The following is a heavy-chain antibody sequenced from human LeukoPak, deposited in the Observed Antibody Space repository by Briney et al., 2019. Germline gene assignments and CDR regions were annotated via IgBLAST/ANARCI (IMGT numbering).Heavy chain of an antibody. V-gene: IGHV4-59*01. CDR2: IYYSGST. CDR1: GGSISSYY. D-gene: IGHD6-19*01. CDR3: ARVLLAGTNGEWPFDY. J-gene: IGHJ4*02. Sequence: SETLSLTCTVSGGSISSYYWSWIRQPPGKGLEWTGYIYYSGSTNYNPSLKSRVTISVDTSKNQFSLKLSSVTAADTAVYYCARVLLAGTNGEWPFDYWGQGTLVTVSS.